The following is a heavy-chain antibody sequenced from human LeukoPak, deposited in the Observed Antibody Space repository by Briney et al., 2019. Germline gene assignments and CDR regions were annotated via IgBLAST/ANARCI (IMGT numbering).Heavy chain of an antibody. D-gene: IGHD2-21*01. CDR1: GFAFSTYA. J-gene: IGHJ4*02. V-gene: IGHV3-23*01. CDR2: NSGSGGSK. CDR3: AKNRALHEIDY. Sequence: GGSLRLSCAACGFAFSTYAMSWVRQAPGKGLEGVSGNSGSGGSKYYADSVKGRFTISRNNSKNTLYLQMNSLIAGDTAIYYCAKNRALHEIDYWGQGTLVTVSS.